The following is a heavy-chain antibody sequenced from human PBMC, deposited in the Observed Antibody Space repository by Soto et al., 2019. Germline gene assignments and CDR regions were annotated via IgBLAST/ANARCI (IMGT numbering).Heavy chain of an antibody. J-gene: IGHJ3*02. CDR1: GFTFSGSA. D-gene: IGHD1-26*01. CDR2: IRSKANSYAT. Sequence: GGSLRLSCAASGFTFSGSAMHWVRQASGKGLEWVGRIRSKANSYATAYAASVKGRFTISRDDSKNTAYLQMNSLKTEDSDVYYCARHVRDSGSYSDAFDIWGQGTMVTVSS. CDR3: ARHVRDSGSYSDAFDI. V-gene: IGHV3-73*01.